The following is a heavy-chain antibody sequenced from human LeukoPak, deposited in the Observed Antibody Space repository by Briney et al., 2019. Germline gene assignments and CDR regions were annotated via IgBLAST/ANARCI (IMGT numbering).Heavy chain of an antibody. Sequence: GGSLRLSCAASGFTFSSYGMHWVRQAPGKGLEWVAVIWYDGSNKYYADSVKGRFTISRDNSKNALYLQMNSLRAEDTAVYYCARRYCSGGSCYSFRGDWFDPWGQGALVTVSS. CDR3: ARRYCSGGSCYSFRGDWFDP. CDR1: GFTFSSYG. CDR2: IWYDGSNK. J-gene: IGHJ5*02. V-gene: IGHV3-33*01. D-gene: IGHD2-15*01.